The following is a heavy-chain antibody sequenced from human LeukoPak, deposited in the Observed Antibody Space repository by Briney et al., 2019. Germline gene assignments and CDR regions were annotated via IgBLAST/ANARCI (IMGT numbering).Heavy chain of an antibody. CDR3: ARFSGTFHYYYMDV. CDR1: GGSISTYY. D-gene: IGHD1-26*01. V-gene: IGHV4-59*01. J-gene: IGHJ6*03. Sequence: SETLSLTCTVSGGSISTYYWSWIRQPPGKGLEWIGDIHYSVSANYNPSLKSRVTISVDTSRNQFSLKLTSVTAADTAVYYCARFSGTFHYYYMDVWGKGTKVTVSS. CDR2: IHYSVSA.